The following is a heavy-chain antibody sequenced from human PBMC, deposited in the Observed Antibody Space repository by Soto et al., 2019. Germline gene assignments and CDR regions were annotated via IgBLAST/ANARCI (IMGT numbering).Heavy chain of an antibody. J-gene: IGHJ4*02. D-gene: IGHD4-17*01. Sequence: GGSLRLSCAASGFTFSDYYMSWIRQAPGKGLEWVSYISSSGSTIYYADSVKGRFTISRDNAKNSLYLQMNSLRAEDTAVYYCARAPTVTTSRYYFDYWGQGTLVTVSS. V-gene: IGHV3-11*01. CDR1: GFTFSDYY. CDR2: ISSSGSTI. CDR3: ARAPTVTTSRYYFDY.